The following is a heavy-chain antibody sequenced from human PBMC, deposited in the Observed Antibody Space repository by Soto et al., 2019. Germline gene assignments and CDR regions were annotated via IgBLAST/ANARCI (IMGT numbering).Heavy chain of an antibody. CDR1: GYTFASYA. V-gene: IGHV1-18*01. CDR2: ISAYNGNT. CDR3: ARDPTPPDY. Sequence: QVQLVQSGAEVKKPGASVKVSCKDSGYTFASYAISWMRQAPGQGLEWMGWISAYNGNTNYAQKLQGRVTMNTDTSTRTVYMELRRLRSADTSVYYCARDPTPPDYWGQGTLVTVSS. J-gene: IGHJ4*02.